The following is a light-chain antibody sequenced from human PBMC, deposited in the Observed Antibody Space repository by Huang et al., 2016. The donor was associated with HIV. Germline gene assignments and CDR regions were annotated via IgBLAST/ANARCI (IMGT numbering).Light chain of an antibody. CDR3: HQYNDWPPGT. Sequence: EIVMTQSPATLSVSPGERATLSCWASQSVSSNLAWYQLRPGQAPRLLFYGASTRGPGITARFSGSGSGTEFTLTISSLQSEDFAVYYCHQYNDWPPGTFGQGTKVEIK. CDR2: GAS. CDR1: QSVSSN. V-gene: IGKV3-15*01. J-gene: IGKJ1*01.